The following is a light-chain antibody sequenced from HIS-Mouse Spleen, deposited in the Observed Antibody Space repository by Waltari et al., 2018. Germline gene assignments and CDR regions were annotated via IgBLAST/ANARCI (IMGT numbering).Light chain of an antibody. J-gene: IGLJ3*02. Sequence: QPVLTQPPSSSASPGESARLTCPLPSDLNVGSYNIYWNQQKPGSPPRYLQYYYSDSDKGQGSGVPSRFSGVKDAAANAGILLSSGLQSEDEADYYCMIWPSNAWVFGGGTKLTVL. V-gene: IGLV5-37*01. CDR2: YYSDSDK. CDR1: SDLNVGSYN. CDR3: MIWPSNAWV.